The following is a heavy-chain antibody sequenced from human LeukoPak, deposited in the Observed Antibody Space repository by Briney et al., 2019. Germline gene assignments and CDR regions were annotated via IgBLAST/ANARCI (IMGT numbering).Heavy chain of an antibody. Sequence: GASVKVSCKASGYTFTGYYMHWVRQAPGQGLEWMGWINPNSGGTNYAQKFQGRVTMTRDTSISTAYMELSRLRSDDTAVYYCARADGYNYYFDYWGQETLVTVSS. V-gene: IGHV1-2*02. CDR1: GYTFTGYY. D-gene: IGHD5-24*01. CDR2: INPNSGGT. CDR3: ARADGYNYYFDY. J-gene: IGHJ4*02.